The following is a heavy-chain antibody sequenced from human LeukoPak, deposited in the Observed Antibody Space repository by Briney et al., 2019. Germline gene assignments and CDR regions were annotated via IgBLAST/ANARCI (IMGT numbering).Heavy chain of an antibody. V-gene: IGHV3-21*01. CDR2: ISSSTSYT. J-gene: IGHJ4*02. CDR3: ARVVGYCISTSCENDY. Sequence: GGSLRLSCAASGFTFSSYSVNWVRQAPGKGLEWVSSISSSTSYTYYADSVKGRFTISRDNAKNSVYLQMNSLRAEDTAVYYCARVVGYCISTSCENDYWGQGTLVTVSS. D-gene: IGHD2-2*01. CDR1: GFTFSSYS.